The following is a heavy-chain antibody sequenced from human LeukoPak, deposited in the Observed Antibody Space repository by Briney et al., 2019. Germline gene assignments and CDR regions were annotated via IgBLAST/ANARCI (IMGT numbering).Heavy chain of an antibody. CDR1: GFTSSSYS. D-gene: IGHD6-19*01. Sequence: GGSLRLSCAASGFTSSSYSMNWVRQAPGKGLEWVSSISSSSSYIYYADSVKGRFTISRDNAKNSLYLQMNSLRAEDTAVYYCARPTESSGWDFDYWGQGTLVTVSS. V-gene: IGHV3-21*01. J-gene: IGHJ4*02. CDR2: ISSSSSYI. CDR3: ARPTESSGWDFDY.